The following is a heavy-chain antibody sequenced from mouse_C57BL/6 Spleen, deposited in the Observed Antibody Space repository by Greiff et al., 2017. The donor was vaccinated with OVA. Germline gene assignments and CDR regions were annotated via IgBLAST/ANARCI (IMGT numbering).Heavy chain of an antibody. Sequence: VQLQQPGAELVKPGASVKLSCKASGYTFTSYWMHWVKQRPGQGLEWIGMIHPNSGSTNYNEKFKSKATLTVDKSSSTAYMQLSSLTSEDSAVYYCARAYGSSYERYFDYWGQGTTLTVSS. CDR2: IHPNSGST. CDR1: GYTFTSYW. D-gene: IGHD1-1*01. J-gene: IGHJ2*01. CDR3: ARAYGSSYERYFDY. V-gene: IGHV1-64*01.